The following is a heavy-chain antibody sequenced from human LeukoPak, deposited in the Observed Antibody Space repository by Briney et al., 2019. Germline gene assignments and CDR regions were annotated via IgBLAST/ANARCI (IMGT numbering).Heavy chain of an antibody. CDR3: ARDAYSSSSLDY. J-gene: IGHJ4*02. CDR1: GFTFSSYW. Sequence: GGSLRLSCAASGFTFSSYWMTWVRQAPGKGLEWVANIKQDGSEKYYVDSVKGRFTISRDNAKNSLYLQMNSLRVEDTAVYYCARDAYSSSSLDYWGQGTLLTVSS. V-gene: IGHV3-7*05. D-gene: IGHD6-6*01. CDR2: IKQDGSEK.